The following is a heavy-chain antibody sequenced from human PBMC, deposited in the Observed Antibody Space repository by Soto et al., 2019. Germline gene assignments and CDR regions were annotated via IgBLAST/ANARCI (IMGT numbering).Heavy chain of an antibody. V-gene: IGHV4-61*01. CDR2: IYYSGST. Sequence: PSETLSLTCTVSGGSVSSGSYYWSWIRQPPGKGLEWIGYIYYSGSTNYNPSLKSRVTISVDTSKNQFSLKLSSVTAADTAVYYCARVPMGLCFGELPFYYYYGMDVWGQGTTVTVSS. D-gene: IGHD3-10*01. CDR1: GGSVSSGSYY. CDR3: ARVPMGLCFGELPFYYYYGMDV. J-gene: IGHJ6*02.